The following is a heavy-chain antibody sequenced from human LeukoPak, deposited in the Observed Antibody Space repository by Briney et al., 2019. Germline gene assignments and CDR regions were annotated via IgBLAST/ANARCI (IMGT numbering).Heavy chain of an antibody. J-gene: IGHJ4*02. D-gene: IGHD3-22*01. CDR2: ISYDGSNE. CDR1: GFIFSNFG. V-gene: IGHV3-30*03. Sequence: GGSLRLSCAASGFIFSNFGMHWVRQAPGKGLEWVTFISYDGSNEYYADSVKGRFTISRDNFKNTLYLQMNSLRAEDTAMYYCARDPDSSGYYVFDYWGQGTLVTVSS. CDR3: ARDPDSSGYYVFDY.